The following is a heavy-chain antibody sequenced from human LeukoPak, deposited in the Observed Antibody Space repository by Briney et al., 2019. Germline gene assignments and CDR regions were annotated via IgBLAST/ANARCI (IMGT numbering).Heavy chain of an antibody. CDR2: IYYTGST. D-gene: IGHD3-16*01. V-gene: IGHV4-31*03. CDR1: GGSVSSGTHY. CDR3: AASSGVTLGRF. J-gene: IGHJ4*02. Sequence: TLSLTCTVSGGSVSSGTHYYNWIRQHPGKGLEWIGYIYYTGSTSYNPSLKSRVIMSVDTSMNQLSLKLGSLTAADTAVYYCAASSGVTLGRFWGQGTLVTVSS.